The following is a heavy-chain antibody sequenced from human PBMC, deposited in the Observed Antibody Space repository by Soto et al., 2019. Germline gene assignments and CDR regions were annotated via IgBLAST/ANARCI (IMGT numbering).Heavy chain of an antibody. J-gene: IGHJ4*02. V-gene: IGHV1-8*01. Sequence: QVQLVQSGAYVKKPGASVKVSCQTSGYNFSAYSFYWVRQAAGQGPEWMGWLNPRNGQTGYVQKFRGRVTMTRDTSIATVYLELSRLTSEDTAIYFCARETDTSMVDYWGQGTLVTVSS. CDR2: LNPRNGQT. CDR3: ARETDTSMVDY. CDR1: GYNFSAYS. D-gene: IGHD5-18*01.